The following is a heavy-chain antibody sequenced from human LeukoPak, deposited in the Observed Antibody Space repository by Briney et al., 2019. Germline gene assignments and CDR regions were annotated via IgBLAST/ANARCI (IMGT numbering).Heavy chain of an antibody. J-gene: IGHJ4*02. CDR2: ISGSGGST. D-gene: IGHD6-19*01. Sequence: GGSLRLSCAASGFTFSSYAMSWVRQAPGKGLEWVSAISGSGGSTYYAGSVKGRFTISRDNSKNTLYLQMNSLRAEDTAVYYCAKDLGIAVAGPVDYWGQGTLVTVSS. CDR3: AKDLGIAVAGPVDY. CDR1: GFTFSSYA. V-gene: IGHV3-23*01.